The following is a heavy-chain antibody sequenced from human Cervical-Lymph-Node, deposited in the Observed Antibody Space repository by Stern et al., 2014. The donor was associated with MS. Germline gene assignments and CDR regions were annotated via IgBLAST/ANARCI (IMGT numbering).Heavy chain of an antibody. J-gene: IGHJ6*02. CDR2: IIPLFGTA. Sequence: VQLVESGAEVKKPGSSVKVSCKASGCTFSSYAIRWVRQAPGQGLEWMGVIIPLFGTANYAQKFPGRVTITADHSTSTASIELSSLRSEDTAVYYCASSQGLVRPGYYYGMDVWGQGTTVTVSS. CDR3: ASSQGLVRPGYYYGMDV. D-gene: IGHD6-19*01. CDR1: GCTFSSYA. V-gene: IGHV1-69*01.